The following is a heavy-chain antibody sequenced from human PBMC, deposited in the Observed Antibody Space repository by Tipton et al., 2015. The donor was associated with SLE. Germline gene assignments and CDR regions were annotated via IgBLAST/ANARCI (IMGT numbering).Heavy chain of an antibody. Sequence: TLSLTCAVYGGSFSGYYWSWIRQPPGKGMEWIGEINHSVSTNYNPSLKSRVTLSVDTSKNQFSLKLSSVTAADTAVYYCARGNRARITIFGVGSRGRFFDLWGRGTLVTVSS. CDR2: INHSVST. CDR3: ARGNRARITIFGVGSRGRFFDL. J-gene: IGHJ2*01. D-gene: IGHD3-3*01. CDR1: GGSFSGYY. V-gene: IGHV4-34*01.